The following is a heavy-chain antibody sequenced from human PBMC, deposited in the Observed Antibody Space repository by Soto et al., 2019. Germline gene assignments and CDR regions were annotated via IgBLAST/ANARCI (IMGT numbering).Heavy chain of an antibody. J-gene: IGHJ4*02. CDR3: TTEEQQLVRFDY. Sequence: PGGSLRLSCAASGFTFSNAWMNWVRQATGKGLEWVGRIKSKTDGGTTDYAAPVKGRFTISRDDSKNTLYLQMNSLKTEDTAVYYCTTEEQQLVRFDYWGQGTLVTVSS. D-gene: IGHD6-13*01. CDR1: GFTFSNAW. V-gene: IGHV3-15*07. CDR2: IKSKTDGGTT.